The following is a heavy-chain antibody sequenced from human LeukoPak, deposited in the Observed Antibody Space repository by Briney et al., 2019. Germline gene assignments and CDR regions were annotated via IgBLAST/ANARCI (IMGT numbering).Heavy chain of an antibody. D-gene: IGHD2-8*01. J-gene: IGHJ5*02. Sequence: SETLSLTCAVYNGSFSGYYWSWIRQSPGNGLEWIGEVNPGGNTNYNPSPRSRVTISLDTSKNHFSLKLRSVTAADTAVYNCARAAWNGGGGFDPWGQGTLATVSS. CDR3: ARAAWNGGGGFDP. V-gene: IGHV4-34*01. CDR1: NGSFSGYY. CDR2: VNPGGNT.